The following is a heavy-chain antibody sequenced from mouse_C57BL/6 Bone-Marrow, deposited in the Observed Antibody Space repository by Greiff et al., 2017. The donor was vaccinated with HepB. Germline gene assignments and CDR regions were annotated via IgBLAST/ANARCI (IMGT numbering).Heavy chain of an antibody. CDR2: ISSGGSYT. CDR3: ARIYYYGSSYGYIDY. CDR1: GFTFSSYG. D-gene: IGHD1-1*01. Sequence: EVKLMESGGDLVKPGGSLKLSCAASGFTFSSYGMSWVRQTPDKRLEWVATISSGGSYTYYPDSVKGRITISRDNAKNTLYLQMGSLKSEDTAMYYCARIYYYGSSYGYIDYGGQGTTLTVSS. J-gene: IGHJ2*01. V-gene: IGHV5-6*01.